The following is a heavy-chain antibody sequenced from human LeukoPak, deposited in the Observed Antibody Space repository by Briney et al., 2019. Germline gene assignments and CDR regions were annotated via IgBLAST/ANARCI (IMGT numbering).Heavy chain of an antibody. CDR3: ASDFGPHCGGDCYLDAFDI. D-gene: IGHD2-21*02. V-gene: IGHV3-7*01. CDR2: IKRDGSVK. CDR1: GFMFSTYW. J-gene: IGHJ3*02. Sequence: QPGGSLRLSCAASGFMFSTYWMTWVRQAPGKGLEWVANIKRDGSVKNYVDSVKGRFTISRDNAKNSLYLQMSSLRAEDTAVYYCASDFGPHCGGDCYLDAFDIWGQGTMVTVSS.